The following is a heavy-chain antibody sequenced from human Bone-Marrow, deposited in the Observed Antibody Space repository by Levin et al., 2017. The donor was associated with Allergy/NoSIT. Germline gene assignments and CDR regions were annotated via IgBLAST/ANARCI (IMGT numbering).Heavy chain of an antibody. D-gene: IGHD3-22*01. Sequence: ASVKVSCKASGFTFTSYGLSWVRQAPGQGLEWLGWIGIYNGNTKYAQNFEGRVTMTTDTSTSTAYMELRSLRPDDTAVYYCARDRLIYHDSSADNSHYYGMDVWVQGTAVIVSS. CDR1: GFTFTSYG. CDR3: ARDRLIYHDSSADNSHYYGMDV. V-gene: IGHV1-18*01. CDR2: IGIYNGNT. J-gene: IGHJ6*02.